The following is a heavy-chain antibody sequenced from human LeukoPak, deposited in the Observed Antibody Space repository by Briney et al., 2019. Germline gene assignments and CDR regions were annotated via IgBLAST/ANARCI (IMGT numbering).Heavy chain of an antibody. J-gene: IGHJ5*01. CDR1: GFTVSSNY. Sequence: GGSLRLSCAASGFTVSSNYMSWVRQAPGRGLEWVANIKQDGSETYYVDSVRGRFTISRDNVRNLLYLQMNSLRAEDTAVYYCAGERPSSSWYDFWGQGTLVTVSS. D-gene: IGHD6-13*01. CDR3: AGERPSSSWYDF. V-gene: IGHV3-7*01. CDR2: IKQDGSET.